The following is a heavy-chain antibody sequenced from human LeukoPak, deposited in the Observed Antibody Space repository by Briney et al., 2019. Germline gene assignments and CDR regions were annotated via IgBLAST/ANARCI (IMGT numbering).Heavy chain of an antibody. V-gene: IGHV1-18*01. Sequence: ASVKVSCETSGYTFSDFGMSWVRQAPGQGLEWMGRISAYNGDTNYAHNLQGRVTMTTDTSTSTAYMELRSLRSDDTAVYYCARGRPSDYWGQGTLVTVSS. CDR1: GYTFSDFG. CDR2: ISAYNGDT. CDR3: ARGRPSDY. J-gene: IGHJ4*02.